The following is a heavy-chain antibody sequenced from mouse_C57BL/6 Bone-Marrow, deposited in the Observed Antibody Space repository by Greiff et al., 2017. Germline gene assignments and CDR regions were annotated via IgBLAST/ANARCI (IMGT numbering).Heavy chain of an antibody. CDR2: IPPNSGST. V-gene: IGHV1-64*01. D-gene: IGHD2-3*01. Sequence: QVQLQQPGAELVKPGASVKLSCKASGYTFTSYWMHWVKQRPGQGLEWIGMIPPNSGSTKYNEKLKSKATLTVDTSSSTSYMLLSSLTSEDSSVYYCSRSRIYDGYYAWFAYGGQGALVTVSA. CDR3: SRSRIYDGYYAWFAY. CDR1: GYTFTSYW. J-gene: IGHJ3*01.